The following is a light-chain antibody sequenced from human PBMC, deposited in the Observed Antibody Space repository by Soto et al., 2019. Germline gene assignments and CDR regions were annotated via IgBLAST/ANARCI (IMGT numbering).Light chain of an antibody. CDR1: QSVSSSY. CDR3: QQYGSSPYT. J-gene: IGKJ2*01. V-gene: IGKV3-20*01. Sequence: EIVLTQSPGTLSLSPGDRATLSCRASQSVSSSYFAWYQQKPGPAPRLLIYGASSRATGIPDRFSGSGSGTDFTLTISRLEPEDFAVYYCQQYGSSPYTFGQGTKLEIK. CDR2: GAS.